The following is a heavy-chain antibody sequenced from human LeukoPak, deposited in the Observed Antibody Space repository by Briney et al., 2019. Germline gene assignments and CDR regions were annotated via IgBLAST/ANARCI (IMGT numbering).Heavy chain of an antibody. D-gene: IGHD3-22*01. CDR1: GYTFTNYG. Sequence: GASVKVSCKASGYTFTNYGMHWVRQAPGQRLEWMGWINVGNGETKYSQKFQGRVTITRDTSASTAYMELSSLRSEDTAVFYCARDQGFQLTPEAPSGYNVYWGQGTLVTVSS. V-gene: IGHV1-3*01. CDR3: ARDQGFQLTPEAPSGYNVY. J-gene: IGHJ4*02. CDR2: INVGNGET.